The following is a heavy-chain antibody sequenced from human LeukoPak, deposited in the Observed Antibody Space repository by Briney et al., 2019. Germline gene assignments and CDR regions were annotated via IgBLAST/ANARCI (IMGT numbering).Heavy chain of an antibody. D-gene: IGHD2-15*01. J-gene: IGHJ4*02. CDR1: GYTFTSYD. CDR3: ARVSTHCSGGTCYCLDH. Sequence: GASVKVSCKASGYTFTSYDINWVRQATGQGLEWIGWMNPKSGNSGYAQKFQGRVSIARNTSITTAYMDLSNLRSEDTAVYYCARVSTHCSGGTCYCLDHWGPGSLVIVSS. V-gene: IGHV1-8*03. CDR2: MNPKSGNS.